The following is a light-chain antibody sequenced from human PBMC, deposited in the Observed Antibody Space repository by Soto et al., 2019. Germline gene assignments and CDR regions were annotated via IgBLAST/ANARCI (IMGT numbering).Light chain of an antibody. CDR1: QSVSSSY. CDR2: GAS. Sequence: EIVLTQSPGTLSLSPGERATLSCRASQSVSSSYLAWYQQKPGQAPRLLIYGASSRATGIPDRFSGSGSGTEFTLTVDRLEPEDFAVYYCHQYGSSPQTVGRGTKVDIK. CDR3: HQYGSSPQT. J-gene: IGKJ1*01. V-gene: IGKV3-20*01.